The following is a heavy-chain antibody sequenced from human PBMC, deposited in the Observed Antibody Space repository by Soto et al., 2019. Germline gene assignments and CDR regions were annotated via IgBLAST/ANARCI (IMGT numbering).Heavy chain of an antibody. Sequence: SETLSLTCTVSSGSINRNGCYWTWVRQHPGKGLEWIGNIYYSGSTNYNPSLKSRLTMSVDTSKNQFSLKLSSVTAADTAVYFCARDYRGIDYYAMDVWGQGTTVTVSS. CDR1: SGSINRNGCY. D-gene: IGHD3-10*01. CDR3: ARDYRGIDYYAMDV. J-gene: IGHJ6*02. CDR2: IYYSGST. V-gene: IGHV4-31*03.